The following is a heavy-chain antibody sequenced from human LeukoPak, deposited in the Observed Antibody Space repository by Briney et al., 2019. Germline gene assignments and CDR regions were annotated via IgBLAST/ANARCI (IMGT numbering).Heavy chain of an antibody. CDR2: IRYDGSNN. J-gene: IGHJ6*04. CDR3: AKPYNG. V-gene: IGHV3-30*02. D-gene: IGHD5-24*01. Sequence: AGESLKISCKGSGYSFTSYWIGWVGQAPGKGLEWVAFIRYDGSNNYYADSVKGRFTISRDNSKNTLYLQMNSLRAEDTAVYYCAKPYNGWGKGTTVTISS. CDR1: GYSFTSYW.